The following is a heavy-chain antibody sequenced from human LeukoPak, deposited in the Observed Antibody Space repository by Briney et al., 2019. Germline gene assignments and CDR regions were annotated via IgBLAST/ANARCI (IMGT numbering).Heavy chain of an antibody. CDR3: AKDRYGGNVDH. CDR2: ISYDGSNK. CDR1: GFTFSSYG. J-gene: IGHJ4*02. D-gene: IGHD4-23*01. V-gene: IGHV3-30*18. Sequence: PGRSLRLSCAASGFTFSSYGMHWVRQAPGKGLEWVAVISYDGSNKYYADSVKGRFTISRDNSKNTLYLQMNSLRAEDTAAYYCAKDRYGGNVDHWGQGTLVTVSS.